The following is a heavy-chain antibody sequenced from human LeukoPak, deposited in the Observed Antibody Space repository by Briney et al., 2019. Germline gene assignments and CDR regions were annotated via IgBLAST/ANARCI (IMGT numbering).Heavy chain of an antibody. CDR1: GFTFSSYG. Sequence: GRSLRLSCAASGFTFSSYGMHWVRQAPGKGLEWVAVISYDGSNKYYADSVKGRFTISRDNSKNTLYLQMNSLRAEDTAVYYCARERKVGIAAAGTGPWGQGTLVTVSS. CDR2: ISYDGSNK. CDR3: ARERKVGIAAAGTGP. J-gene: IGHJ5*02. D-gene: IGHD6-13*01. V-gene: IGHV3-30*03.